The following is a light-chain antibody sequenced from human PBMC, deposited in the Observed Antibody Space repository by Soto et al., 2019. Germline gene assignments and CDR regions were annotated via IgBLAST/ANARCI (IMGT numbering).Light chain of an antibody. CDR1: QGISSH. CDR2: AAS. V-gene: IGKV1-9*01. J-gene: IGKJ4*01. Sequence: DIQLTQSPSLLSASVGDRVTITCRASQGISSHLAWYQQKSGKAPKLLMYAASTLQSGVPSRFSGSGSGTEFTLTISSLQPEDFATSYCQQLNSYPLTFGGGTKVEIK. CDR3: QQLNSYPLT.